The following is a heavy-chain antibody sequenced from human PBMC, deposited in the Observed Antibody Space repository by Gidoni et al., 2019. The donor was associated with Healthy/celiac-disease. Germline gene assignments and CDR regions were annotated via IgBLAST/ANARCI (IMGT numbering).Heavy chain of an antibody. Sequence: EVQLLESGGGLVQPGGSLRLSCAASRFTFTSYAMSWVRQAPGKGLGWVAAISGSGGSTYYADSVKGRFTISRDNSKNTLYLQMNSLRAEDTAVYYCAKVSRGYSGYDTFDYWGQGTLVTVSS. CDR2: ISGSGGST. D-gene: IGHD5-12*01. CDR3: AKVSRGYSGYDTFDY. CDR1: RFTFTSYA. J-gene: IGHJ4*02. V-gene: IGHV3-23*01.